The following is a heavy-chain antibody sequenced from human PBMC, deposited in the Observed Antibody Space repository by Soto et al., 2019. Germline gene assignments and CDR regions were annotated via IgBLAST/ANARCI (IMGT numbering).Heavy chain of an antibody. CDR3: AKDPVYSRGVKYPRNWFDP. D-gene: IGHD6-13*01. J-gene: IGHJ5*02. V-gene: IGHV3-23*01. CDR1: GFTFSSYA. CDR2: ISGSGGST. Sequence: GGSLRLSCAASGFTFSSYAMSWVRQAPGKGLEWVSAISGSGGSTYYADSVKGRFTISRDNSKNTLYLQMNSLRAEDTAVYYCAKDPVYSRGVKYPRNWFDPWGQGTLVTVSS.